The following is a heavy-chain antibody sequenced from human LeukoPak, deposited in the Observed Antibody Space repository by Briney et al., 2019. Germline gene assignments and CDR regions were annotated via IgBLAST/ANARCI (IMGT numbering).Heavy chain of an antibody. V-gene: IGHV1-2*02. CDR1: GCTFSGYY. J-gene: IGHJ4*02. Sequence: GASVKVSCKASGCTFSGYYMHWVRQAPGQGLDGMGWINPNSGGTNYAQKFQGRVTMTRDTSISTAYMELSRLTSDDTAVYYCARVGEYGSGSYLLYWGQGTLVTVSS. CDR2: INPNSGGT. CDR3: ARVGEYGSGSYLLY. D-gene: IGHD3-10*01.